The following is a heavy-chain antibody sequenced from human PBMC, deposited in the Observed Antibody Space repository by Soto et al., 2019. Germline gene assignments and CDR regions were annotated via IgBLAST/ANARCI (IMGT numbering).Heavy chain of an antibody. J-gene: IGHJ4*02. Sequence: QVHLVQSGAEVKRPGVSVKVSCKASGYTFSNYYMHWVRQVPGHGLEWMGIINPSGGGTTYAQRFRGGLTVTRDTSTSTVYMALSRLGSDDTAIYFCARAPQYGSAGYYYNFWGQGTLVTVSS. V-gene: IGHV1-46*01. D-gene: IGHD3-10*01. CDR3: ARAPQYGSAGYYYNF. CDR2: INPSGGGT. CDR1: GYTFSNYY.